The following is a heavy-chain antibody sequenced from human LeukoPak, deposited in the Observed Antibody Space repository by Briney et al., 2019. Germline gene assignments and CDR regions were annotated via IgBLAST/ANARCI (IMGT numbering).Heavy chain of an antibody. Sequence: GGSLRLSCAASGFTFSSNAMSWVRQAPGKGLEWVSGITNSGRSTYYADSVKGRFTVSRDNSNNTLYLQVSSLRAEDTAVYYCATDRGWRTSGYYLYYFEYWGQGTLVTFSS. CDR1: GFTFSSNA. CDR2: ITNSGRST. V-gene: IGHV3-23*01. D-gene: IGHD3-3*01. J-gene: IGHJ4*02. CDR3: ATDRGWRTSGYYLYYFEY.